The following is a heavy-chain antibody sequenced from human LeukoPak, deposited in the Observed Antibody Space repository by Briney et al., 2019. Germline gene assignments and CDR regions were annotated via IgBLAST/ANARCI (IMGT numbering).Heavy chain of an antibody. CDR2: IYYSGST. D-gene: IGHD6-13*01. CDR3: ARHAHPIAAAISNWFDP. Sequence: SETLSLTCTVSGGSISSSSYYWGWIRQPPGKGLEWIGSIYYSGSTYYNPSLKSRVTISVDTSKNQFSLKLSSVTAADTAVYYCARHAHPIAAAISNWFDPWGQGTLVTVSS. V-gene: IGHV4-39*01. CDR1: GGSISSSSYY. J-gene: IGHJ5*02.